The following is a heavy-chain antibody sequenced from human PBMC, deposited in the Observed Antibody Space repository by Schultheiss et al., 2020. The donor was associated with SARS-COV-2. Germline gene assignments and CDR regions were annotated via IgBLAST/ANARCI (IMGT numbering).Heavy chain of an antibody. CDR1: GGSISSGGYY. J-gene: IGHJ2*01. CDR3: ARDTRGYFDL. V-gene: IGHV4-39*07. D-gene: IGHD2-15*01. Sequence: SETLSLTCTVSGGSISSGGYYWSWIRQPPGKGLEWIGEINHSGSTNYNPSLKSRVTISVDKSKNQFSLKLSSVTAADTAVYYCARDTRGYFDLWGRGTLVTVSS. CDR2: INHSGST.